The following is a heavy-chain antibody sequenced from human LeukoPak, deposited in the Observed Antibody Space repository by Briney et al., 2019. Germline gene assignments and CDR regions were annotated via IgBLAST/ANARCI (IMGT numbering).Heavy chain of an antibody. V-gene: IGHV3-23*01. CDR3: AKDGAQYSSGPECDP. Sequence: GGSLRLSCAASGLHFSGTAMSWVRQAPGKGLEWVAAISHDGMNAYYADSVKGRFTISRDNSKKTVSLEMSSLTAADTGVYYCAKDGAQYSSGPECDPRGQGALVTVSP. CDR2: ISHDGMNA. J-gene: IGHJ5*02. CDR1: GLHFSGTA. D-gene: IGHD6-19*01.